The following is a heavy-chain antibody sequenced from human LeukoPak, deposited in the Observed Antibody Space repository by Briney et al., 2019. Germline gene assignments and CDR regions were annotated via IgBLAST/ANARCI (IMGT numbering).Heavy chain of an antibody. CDR2: INHSGST. CDR1: GGSFSGYY. CDR3: ATDRPFAGFDY. J-gene: IGHJ4*02. V-gene: IGHV4-34*01. Sequence: PSETLSLTCAVYGGSFSGYYWSWIRQPPGKGLEWIGEINHSGSTNYNPSLKSRVTISVDTSKNQFSLKLSSVTAADTAVYYCATDRPFAGFDYWGQGTLVTVSS. D-gene: IGHD3-10*01.